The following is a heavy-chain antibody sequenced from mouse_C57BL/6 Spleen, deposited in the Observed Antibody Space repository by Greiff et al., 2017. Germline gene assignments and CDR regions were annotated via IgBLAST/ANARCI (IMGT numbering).Heavy chain of an antibody. Sequence: QVQLQQPGAELVMPGASVKLSCKASGYTFTSYWMHWVKQRPGQGLEWIGEIDPSDSYTNYNQKFKGKSTLTVDKSSSTAYMQLSSLTSEDSAVYYCARSGYYGSSGNYAMDYWGQGTSVTVSS. V-gene: IGHV1-69*01. CDR3: ARSGYYGSSGNYAMDY. D-gene: IGHD1-1*01. CDR1: GYTFTSYW. CDR2: IDPSDSYT. J-gene: IGHJ4*01.